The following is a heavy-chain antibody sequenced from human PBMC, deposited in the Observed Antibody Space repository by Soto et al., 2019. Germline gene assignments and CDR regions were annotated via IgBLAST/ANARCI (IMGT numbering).Heavy chain of an antibody. CDR1: GFTFSSYG. D-gene: IGHD3-16*01. CDR3: ARDGSKYYGYYYGMDV. V-gene: IGHV3-33*01. CDR2: IWYDGSNK. Sequence: GGSLRLSCAASGFTFSSYGMHWVRQAPGKGLEWVAVIWYDGSNKYYADSVKGRFTISRDNSKNTLYLQMNSLRAEDTAVYYCARDGSKYYGYYYGMDVWGQGKTVNVS. J-gene: IGHJ6*02.